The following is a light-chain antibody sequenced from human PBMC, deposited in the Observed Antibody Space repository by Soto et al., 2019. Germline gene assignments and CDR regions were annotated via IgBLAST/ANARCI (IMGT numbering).Light chain of an antibody. CDR3: SSYTRSNSRL. CDR1: SSDVGGYNF. V-gene: IGLV2-14*03. CDR2: EVS. Sequence: QSALTQPASVSGSPGQSITISCTGTSSDVGGYNFVSSYQQHPGKAPKLMIYEVSNRPSGVSNRFSGSKSGNTAYLTISGLQGEDEADYYCSSYTRSNSRLFGGGTKVTV. J-gene: IGLJ3*02.